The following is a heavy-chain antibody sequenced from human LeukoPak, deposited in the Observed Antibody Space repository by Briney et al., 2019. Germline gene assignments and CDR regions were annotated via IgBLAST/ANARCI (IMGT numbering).Heavy chain of an antibody. J-gene: IGHJ4*02. CDR2: VYAGGST. Sequence: GGSLRLSCAASGFTVSSNYMGWVRQAPGKGLEWVSVVYAGGSTSYADSVKGRFTISRDNSKNTLYLQMNRLRAEDTAVYYCARDGRGSSAAGSPLVFDYWGQGTLATVSS. D-gene: IGHD6-13*01. CDR1: GFTVSSNY. CDR3: ARDGRGSSAAGSPLVFDY. V-gene: IGHV3-53*01.